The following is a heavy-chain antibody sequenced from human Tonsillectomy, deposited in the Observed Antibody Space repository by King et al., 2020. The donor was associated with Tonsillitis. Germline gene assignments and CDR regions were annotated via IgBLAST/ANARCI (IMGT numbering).Heavy chain of an antibody. CDR3: ARGHDYGGNAYYFDY. D-gene: IGHD4-23*01. CDR2: IKHSGST. V-gene: IGHV4-34*01. CDR1: GGSFSGYY. Sequence: VQLQQWGAGLLKPSETLSLTCAVYGGSFSGYYWSWFRQPPGKGLEWVGEIKHSGSTNYNPSLKSRVCISLDASKRQFFLKLSSVTAADAAVYYCARGHDYGGNAYYFDYWGQGTLVTVSS. J-gene: IGHJ4*02.